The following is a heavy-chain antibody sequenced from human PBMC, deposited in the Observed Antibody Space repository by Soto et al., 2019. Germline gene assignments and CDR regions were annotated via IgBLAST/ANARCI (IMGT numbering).Heavy chain of an antibody. CDR3: ARDVRYCSGGSCYFISYYGMDV. CDR2: INSDGSST. V-gene: IGHV3-74*01. Sequence: RGSLRLSCAASGFTFSSYLMHWVRQTQGKGLVWVSRINSDGSSTSYADSVKGRFTISRDSAKNTLYLQMNSLRAEDTAVYYCARDVRYCSGGSCYFISYYGMDVWGQGTTVTVSS. CDR1: GFTFSSYL. D-gene: IGHD2-15*01. J-gene: IGHJ6*02.